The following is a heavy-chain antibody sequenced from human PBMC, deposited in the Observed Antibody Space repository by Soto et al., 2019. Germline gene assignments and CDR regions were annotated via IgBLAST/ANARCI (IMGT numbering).Heavy chain of an antibody. Sequence: QVQLQESGPGLVKPSQTLSLTCTVSGGSISSGDYYWSWIRQPPGKDLEWIGYIYYSGSTYYNPSLQSRVTISLDTSKNQFSLKLSSVTAADTVVYYCARGDGFIGPSDWGQGTLVTVSS. D-gene: IGHD2-15*01. V-gene: IGHV4-30-4*01. CDR3: ARGDGFIGPSD. CDR1: GGSISSGDYY. CDR2: IYYSGST. J-gene: IGHJ4*02.